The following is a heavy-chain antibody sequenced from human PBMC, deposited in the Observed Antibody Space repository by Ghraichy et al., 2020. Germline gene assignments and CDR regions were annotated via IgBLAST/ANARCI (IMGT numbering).Heavy chain of an antibody. V-gene: IGHV3-7*01. D-gene: IGHD3-10*01. J-gene: IGHJ6*02. Sequence: GGSLRLSCAASGFTFSSYWMSWVRQAPGKGLEWVANIKQDGSEKYYVDSVKGRFTISRDNAKNSLYLQMNSLRAEDTAVYYCARGGRYGGSRRYYYYGMDVWGQGTTVTVSS. CDR3: ARGGRYGGSRRYYYYGMDV. CDR2: IKQDGSEK. CDR1: GFTFSSYW.